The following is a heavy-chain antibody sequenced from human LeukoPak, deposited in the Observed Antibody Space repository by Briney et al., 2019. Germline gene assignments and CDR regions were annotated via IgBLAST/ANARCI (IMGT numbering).Heavy chain of an antibody. CDR3: ARAGGSGLIDY. V-gene: IGHV4-39*07. Sequence: PSETLSLTCTVSGGSISSYYWGWIRQPPGKGLEWIGSMYYSGSTYYNPSLKSRVTISINTSKNQFSLKLSSVTAADTAVYYCARAGGSGLIDYWGQRTLVTVSS. D-gene: IGHD6-19*01. J-gene: IGHJ4*02. CDR1: GGSISSYY. CDR2: MYYSGST.